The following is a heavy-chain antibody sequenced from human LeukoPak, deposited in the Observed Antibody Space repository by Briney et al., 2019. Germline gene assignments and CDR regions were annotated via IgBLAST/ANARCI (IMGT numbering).Heavy chain of an antibody. CDR1: GFTFSSYG. CDR2: IRYDGSKK. V-gene: IGHV3-30*02. J-gene: IGHJ3*02. Sequence: PGGALRLSCAASGFTFSSYGMHWVRQAPGKGLEGVAFIRYDGSKKYYAESVKGRFTISRDNSKNTLYLQMNSLRAEDTAVYYCAKDDIDAFDIWGQGTMVTVSS. CDR3: AKDDIDAFDI.